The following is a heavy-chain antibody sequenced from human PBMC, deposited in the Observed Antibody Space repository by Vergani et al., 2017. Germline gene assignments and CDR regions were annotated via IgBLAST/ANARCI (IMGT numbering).Heavy chain of an antibody. V-gene: IGHV1-2*02. J-gene: IGHJ6*02. CDR3: ARTNYYDSSGYYSLSQYYYYGMDV. D-gene: IGHD3-22*01. CDR1: GYTFTGYY. CDR2: INLNSGGT. Sequence: QVQLVQSGAEVKKPGASVKVSCKASGYTFTGYYMHWVRQAPGQGLEWMGWINLNSGGTNYAQKFQGRVTMTRDTSTSTAYMELRSLRSDDTAVYYCARTNYYDSSGYYSLSQYYYYGMDVWGQGTTVTVSS.